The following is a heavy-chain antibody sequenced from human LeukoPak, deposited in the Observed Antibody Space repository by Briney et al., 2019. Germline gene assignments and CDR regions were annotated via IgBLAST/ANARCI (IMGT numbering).Heavy chain of an antibody. V-gene: IGHV3-7*03. CDR2: IKQGGSEK. Sequence: GGSLRLSCSASGFSFSNYAMYWVRQAPGRGLEWVANIKQGGSEKYYVASVKGRFTISRDNAKNSLYLQMNSLRAEDTAVYYCARDFGLRCSGGTCYSVYYYGMDVWGKGTTVTVSS. D-gene: IGHD2-15*01. J-gene: IGHJ6*04. CDR1: GFSFSNYA. CDR3: ARDFGLRCSGGTCYSVYYYGMDV.